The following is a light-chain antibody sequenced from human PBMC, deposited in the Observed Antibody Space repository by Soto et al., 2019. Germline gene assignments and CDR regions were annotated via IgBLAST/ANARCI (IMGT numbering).Light chain of an antibody. V-gene: IGKV1-27*01. CDR1: QGIRNY. Sequence: DIQMTQSPSSLSASVGDRVTITCRASQGIRNYLAWYQQKPGKVPKLLIYAASTLQSGLPSRFSGSGSGTDFTLTISSLQPEDVATYYCQTYSGAPYTFGQGTKLEIK. J-gene: IGKJ2*01. CDR2: AAS. CDR3: QTYSGAPYT.